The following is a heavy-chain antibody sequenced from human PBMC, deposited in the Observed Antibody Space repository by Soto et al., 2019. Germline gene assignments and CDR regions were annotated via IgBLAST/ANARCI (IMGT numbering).Heavy chain of an antibody. Sequence: EVQLLESGGGLVQPGGSLRLSCAASGFTFSSYAMSWVRQAPGKGLEWVSAISGSGGSTYYADSVKGRFTISRDNSKNTLYLQMNSLRAEDTAVYYCAKGYVDGDRTYYYYYYYMDVWGKGTTVTVSS. D-gene: IGHD4-17*01. CDR3: AKGYVDGDRTYYYYYYYMDV. V-gene: IGHV3-23*01. J-gene: IGHJ6*03. CDR1: GFTFSSYA. CDR2: ISGSGGST.